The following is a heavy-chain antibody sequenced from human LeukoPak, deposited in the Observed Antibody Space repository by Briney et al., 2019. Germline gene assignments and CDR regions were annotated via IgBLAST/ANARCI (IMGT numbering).Heavy chain of an antibody. Sequence: GGSLRLSCAASGFTFNNYGLSWVRQAPGKGLEWVSAISGSGVTTYCADSVKGRFTISRDNSKNTLYLQMNSLRAEDTAVYYCSKWKAIVLVPEARSPIDYWGQGTLVTVSS. CDR1: GFTFNNYG. CDR2: ISGSGVTT. D-gene: IGHD2-2*01. V-gene: IGHV3-23*01. CDR3: SKWKAIVLVPEARSPIDY. J-gene: IGHJ4*02.